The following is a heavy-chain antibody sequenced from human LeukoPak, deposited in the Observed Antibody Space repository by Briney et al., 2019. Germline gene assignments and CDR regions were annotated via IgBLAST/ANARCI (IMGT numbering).Heavy chain of an antibody. Sequence: GGSLRLSCAASGFTFSSYGIHWVRQAPGKGLEWVAFIRHDGINKYYADSVKGRFTIFRDNYKNTLYLQVNSLRAEDTAVYYCAKDSSVYYYDSRSLDYWGQGTLVTVSS. D-gene: IGHD3-22*01. J-gene: IGHJ4*02. CDR1: GFTFSSYG. V-gene: IGHV3-30*02. CDR3: AKDSSVYYYDSRSLDY. CDR2: IRHDGINK.